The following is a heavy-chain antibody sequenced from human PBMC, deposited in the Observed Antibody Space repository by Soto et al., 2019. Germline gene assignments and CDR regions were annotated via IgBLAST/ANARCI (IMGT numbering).Heavy chain of an antibody. V-gene: IGHV1-18*01. Sequence: ASVKVSCKASGYTFTSYGISWVRQAPGQGLEWMGWISAYNGNTNYAQKLQGRVTMTTDTSTSTAYMELRSLRSDDTAVYYCARVFYDSSVYLDYYYYGMDVWGKGTTVTVSS. CDR3: ARVFYDSSVYLDYYYYGMDV. J-gene: IGHJ6*04. D-gene: IGHD3-22*01. CDR1: GYTFTSYG. CDR2: ISAYNGNT.